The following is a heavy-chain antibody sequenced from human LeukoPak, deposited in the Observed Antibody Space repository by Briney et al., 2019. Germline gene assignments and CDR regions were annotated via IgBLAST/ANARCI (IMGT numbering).Heavy chain of an antibody. V-gene: IGHV4-59*01. D-gene: IGHD6-19*01. CDR1: GGSISSYY. Sequence: SETQSLTCTVSGGSISSYYWSWIRQPPGKGLEWIGYIYYSGSTNYNPSLKSRVTISVDTSKNQFSLKLSSVTAADTAVYYCARQWLDNWFDPWGQGTLVTVSS. CDR3: ARQWLDNWFDP. CDR2: IYYSGST. J-gene: IGHJ5*02.